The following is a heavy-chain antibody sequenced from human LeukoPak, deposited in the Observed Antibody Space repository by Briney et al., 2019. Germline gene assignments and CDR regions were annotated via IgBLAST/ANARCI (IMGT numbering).Heavy chain of an antibody. J-gene: IGHJ3*02. CDR3: VKDDFSNIIIGGSLDI. Sequence: PGGSLRLSCAASGFTFSEYAMTWVRQAPGKGLEWVSTISRRSIGTAYYADSVKDRFTISRDNSKNTLYLQMNSLRAEDTAVYYCVKDDFSNIIIGGSLDIWGQGTMVTVSS. V-gene: IGHV3-23*01. CDR1: GFTFSEYA. CDR2: ISRRSIGTA. D-gene: IGHD2/OR15-2a*01.